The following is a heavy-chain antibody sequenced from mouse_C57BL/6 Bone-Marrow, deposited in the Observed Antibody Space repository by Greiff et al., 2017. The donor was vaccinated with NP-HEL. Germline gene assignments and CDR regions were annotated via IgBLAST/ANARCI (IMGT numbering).Heavy chain of an antibody. CDR1: GFTFSDYG. V-gene: IGHV5-15*01. CDR2: ISNLAYSI. Sequence: EVKLVESGGGLVQPGGSLKLSCAASGFTFSDYGMAWVRQAPRKGPEWVAFISNLAYSIYYADTVTGRFTISRENAKNTLYLEMSSLRSEDTAMYYCARHEGRRGFAYWGQGTLVTVSA. J-gene: IGHJ3*01. CDR3: ARHEGRRGFAY.